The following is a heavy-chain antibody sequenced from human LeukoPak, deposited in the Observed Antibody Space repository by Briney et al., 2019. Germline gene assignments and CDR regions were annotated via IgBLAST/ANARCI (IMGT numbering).Heavy chain of an antibody. J-gene: IGHJ4*02. CDR1: GFTFSSYG. V-gene: IGHV3-30*18. CDR3: AKDLVMITFGGVIVTPFDY. CDR2: ISYDGSKK. D-gene: IGHD3-16*02. Sequence: GRSLRLSCAASGFTFSSYGMHWVRQAPGRGLEWVAVISYDGSKKYYADSVRGRFTISRDNSKNTLYLQMNSLRAEDTAVYYCAKDLVMITFGGVIVTPFDYWGQGTLVTVSS.